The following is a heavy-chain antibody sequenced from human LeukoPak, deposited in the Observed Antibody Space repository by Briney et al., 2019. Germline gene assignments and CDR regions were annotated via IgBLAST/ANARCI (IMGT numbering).Heavy chain of an antibody. CDR3: NTDSVVLNY. D-gene: IGHD2-15*01. CDR2: IKSKTDGETT. Sequence: GGSLRLSCAASGFTFNNAWMSWVRQAPGKGLEWVGRIKSKTDGETTDYAAPVKGRFTISRDDSKNTLYLQMSSLKTEDTAVYYCNTDSVVLNYWGQGTLVTVSS. CDR1: GFTFNNAW. V-gene: IGHV3-15*01. J-gene: IGHJ4*02.